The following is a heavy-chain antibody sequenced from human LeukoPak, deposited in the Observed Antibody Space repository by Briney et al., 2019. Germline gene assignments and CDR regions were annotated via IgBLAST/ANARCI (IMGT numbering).Heavy chain of an antibody. CDR1: GFTFSSYW. D-gene: IGHD3-3*01. Sequence: GGSLRLSCAASGFTFSSYWMSWVRQAPGKGLEWVANIKQDGSEKYYVDSVKGRFTISRDNAKNSLYLQMNSLRAEDTAVYYCAYAYYDFWSGYYPHWGQGTLVTVSS. J-gene: IGHJ4*02. V-gene: IGHV3-7*01. CDR3: AYAYYDFWSGYYPH. CDR2: IKQDGSEK.